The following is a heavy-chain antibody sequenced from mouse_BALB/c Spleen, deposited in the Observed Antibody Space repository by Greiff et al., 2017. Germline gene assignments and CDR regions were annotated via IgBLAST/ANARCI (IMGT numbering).Heavy chain of an antibody. Sequence: QVQLQQSGAELVRPGTSVKISCKASGYTFTNYWLGWVKQRPGHGLEWIGDIYPGGGYTNYNEKFKDKAILTVDKSSSTAYMQLSSLTSEDSAVYYCARHGNYDGAMDYWGQGTSVTVSS. J-gene: IGHJ4*01. CDR2: IYPGGGYT. D-gene: IGHD2-1*01. CDR1: GYTFTNYW. V-gene: IGHV1-63*01. CDR3: ARHGNYDGAMDY.